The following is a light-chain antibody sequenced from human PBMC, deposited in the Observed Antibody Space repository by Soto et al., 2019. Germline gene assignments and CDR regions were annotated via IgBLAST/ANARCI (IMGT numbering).Light chain of an antibody. V-gene: IGKV4-1*01. CDR2: WAS. Sequence: DIVLTQSPDSLAVSLGERATINCRSSRSILYSSNNKNYLAWYQQKPGQHPQLLIYWASTRESGVPDRFSGRGSGTDFTLTISGLQAEDVALYYCQQYYNTPLTFGGGTKVEIK. CDR1: RSILYSSNNKNY. CDR3: QQYYNTPLT. J-gene: IGKJ4*01.